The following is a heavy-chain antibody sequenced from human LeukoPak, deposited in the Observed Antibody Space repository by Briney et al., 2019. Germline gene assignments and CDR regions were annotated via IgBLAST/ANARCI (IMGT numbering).Heavy chain of an antibody. CDR2: INGDGGST. J-gene: IGHJ4*02. CDR3: ARDQVGATPIDY. CDR1: GFTCSSYW. Sequence: GSLRLSFAASGFTCSSYWMHWVRQAPGKGLVWVSHINGDGGSTGYADSVKGRFTISRDNAKNTLYLHMNSLRAEDTAVYYCARDQVGATPIDYWGQGTVVTVSS. D-gene: IGHD1-26*01. V-gene: IGHV3-74*01.